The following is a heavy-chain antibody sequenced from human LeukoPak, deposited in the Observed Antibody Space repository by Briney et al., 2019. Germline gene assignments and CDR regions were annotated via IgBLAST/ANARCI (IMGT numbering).Heavy chain of an antibody. J-gene: IGHJ4*02. D-gene: IGHD2-8*02. CDR3: VAQLEVYYFNH. CDR1: GASISGYY. CDR2: IYYSGST. Sequence: PSETLSLTCSVSGASISGYYWSWIRQPPEKGLEYIGYIYYSGSTSYNPSLRSRVTISVDTSKNQFSLKLNSMTASDTAVYYCVAQLEVYYFNHWGQGTLVTVSS. V-gene: IGHV4-59*08.